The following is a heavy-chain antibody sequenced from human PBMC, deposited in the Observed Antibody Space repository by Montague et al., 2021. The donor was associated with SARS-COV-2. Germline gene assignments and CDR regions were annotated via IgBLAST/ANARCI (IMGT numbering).Heavy chain of an antibody. CDR1: GGSISSSSYY. CDR2: IYYNGST. J-gene: IGHJ6*02. Sequence: SETLSLTCTVSGGSISSSSYYWSWIRQHPGKGLEWIGSIYYNGSTYYNPSLKSRVTISVDTSKNQFSLKLSSVTAADTAVYYCAIDVGAMVYYYCMDVWGQGTTVTVSS. CDR3: AIDVGAMVYYYCMDV. D-gene: IGHD5-18*01. V-gene: IGHV4-39*01.